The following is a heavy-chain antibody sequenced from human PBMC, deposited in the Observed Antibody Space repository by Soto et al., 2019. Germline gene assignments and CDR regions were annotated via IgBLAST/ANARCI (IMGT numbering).Heavy chain of an antibody. Sequence: PGGSLRLSCAASGFIFSSYGMHWVRQTPGKGLEWVAVIWYDGSNEYYADSVKGRFTISRDNSKNTLYLQMNSLRAEDTAVYYCARDQLTRRAPYYGMDVRGQGTTVTVSS. V-gene: IGHV3-33*01. D-gene: IGHD1-1*01. J-gene: IGHJ6*02. CDR1: GFIFSSYG. CDR3: ARDQLTRRAPYYGMDV. CDR2: IWYDGSNE.